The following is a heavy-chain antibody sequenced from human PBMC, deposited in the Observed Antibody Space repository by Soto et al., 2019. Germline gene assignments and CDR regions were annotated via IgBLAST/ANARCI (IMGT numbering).Heavy chain of an antibody. J-gene: IGHJ6*03. CDR2: ISGSGGST. CDR3: AKVPHFSIPYYYYYYMDV. CDR1: GFTFSSYA. V-gene: IGHV3-23*01. D-gene: IGHD2-21*01. Sequence: HPGGSLRLSCAASGFTFSSYAMSWVRQAPGKGLEWVSAISGSGGSTYYADSVKGRFTISRDNSKNTLYLQMNSLRAEDTAVYYCAKVPHFSIPYYYYYYMDVWGKGTTVTVSS.